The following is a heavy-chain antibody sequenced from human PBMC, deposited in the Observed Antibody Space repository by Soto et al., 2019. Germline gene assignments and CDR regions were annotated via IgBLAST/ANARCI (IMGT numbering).Heavy chain of an antibody. CDR3: ARDTPGTIFGVVINLDV. CDR2: ISAYNGNT. Sequence: ASVKVSCKASGSTFTSYGISWVRQAPGQGLEWMGWISAYNGNTNYAQELQGRVTMTTDTSTSTAYMELRSLRSDDTAVYYCARDTPGTIFGVVINLDVWGKGTTVTVSS. CDR1: GSTFTSYG. J-gene: IGHJ6*04. D-gene: IGHD3-3*01. V-gene: IGHV1-18*01.